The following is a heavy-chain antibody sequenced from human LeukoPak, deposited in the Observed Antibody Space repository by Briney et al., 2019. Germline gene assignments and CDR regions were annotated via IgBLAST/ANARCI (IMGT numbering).Heavy chain of an antibody. J-gene: IGHJ1*01. D-gene: IGHD6-13*01. Sequence: GRSLRLSCAASGFTFSSYAMHWVRQAPGKGLGWVAVISYDGSNKYYADSVKGRFTISRDNSKNTLYLQMNSLRAEDTAVYYCARERGSLAAAGTVYFQHWGQGTLVTVSS. CDR2: ISYDGSNK. CDR3: ARERGSLAAAGTVYFQH. CDR1: GFTFSSYA. V-gene: IGHV3-30*01.